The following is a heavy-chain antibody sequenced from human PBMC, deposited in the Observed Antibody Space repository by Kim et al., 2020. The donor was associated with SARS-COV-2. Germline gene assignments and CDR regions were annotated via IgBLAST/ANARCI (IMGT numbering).Heavy chain of an antibody. CDR2: VDGVNGNT. CDR3: AREEADSYGYPAFGY. CDR1: GYTFHTYA. V-gene: IGHV1-3*01. D-gene: IGHD5-18*01. Sequence: ASVKVSCKASGYTFHTYAMHWMRQAPGQRLEWMGRVDGVNGNTKSSQNFQGRVTITRDRSATKAYMELSSLRSEDTAVYYCAREEADSYGYPAFGY. J-gene: IGHJ4*03.